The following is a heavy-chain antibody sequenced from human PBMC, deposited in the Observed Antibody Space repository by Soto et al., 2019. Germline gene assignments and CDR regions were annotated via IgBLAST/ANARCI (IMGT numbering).Heavy chain of an antibody. D-gene: IGHD1-1*01. Sequence: QVQLLESGGGVAQPGRSLRLSCAASGFSFSHHAMHWVRQAPGKGLEWVAVMSFDGNYKHYADSVQGRFTISGDKSTNTPFLQLSSLRPADTGAYYCARGGTKYNGGMDIWGQGTPVTVSS. J-gene: IGHJ4*02. CDR1: GFSFSHHA. V-gene: IGHV3-30*04. CDR2: MSFDGNYK. CDR3: ARGGTKYNGGMDI.